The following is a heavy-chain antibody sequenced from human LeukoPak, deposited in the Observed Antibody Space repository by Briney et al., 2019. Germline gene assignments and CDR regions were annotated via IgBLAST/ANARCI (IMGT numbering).Heavy chain of an antibody. CDR2: IYYSGST. CDR1: GGSISSGGYY. V-gene: IGHV4-31*03. Sequence: TSETLSLTCTVSGGSISSGGYYWSWIRQHPGKGLEWIGYIYYSGSTYYNPSLKSRVTISVDTSKNQFSLKLSSVTAADTAVYYCARETGAYYYDSSGHFDYWGQGTLVTVSS. J-gene: IGHJ4*02. CDR3: ARETGAYYYDSSGHFDY. D-gene: IGHD3-22*01.